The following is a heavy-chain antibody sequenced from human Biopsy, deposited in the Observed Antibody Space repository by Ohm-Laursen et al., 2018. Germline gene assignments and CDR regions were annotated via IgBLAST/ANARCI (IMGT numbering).Heavy chain of an antibody. V-gene: IGHV3-11*01. J-gene: IGHJ6*02. CDR1: GFSFSDYH. CDR3: ARDTRWRPWRMDV. Sequence: SLRLSCTASGFSFSDYHMRWIRQAPGRGLEWVSYISGGGTIYYGDSMKGRVTISRDNAKNSLDLQMHSLRSEDTAVYYCARDTRWRPWRMDVWGQGTTVTVSS. CDR2: ISGGGTI. D-gene: IGHD4-23*01.